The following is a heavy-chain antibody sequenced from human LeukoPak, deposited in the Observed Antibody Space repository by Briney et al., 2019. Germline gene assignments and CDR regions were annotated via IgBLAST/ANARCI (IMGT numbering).Heavy chain of an antibody. Sequence: GSLRLSCAASGFTFSDHYMDWVRQAPGKGLEWIGEINHSGSTNYNPALKIRLTISVDTSKNQLSLKLSSVTAADTAVYYCARVMVAATIHYCDSWGQGTLVTVSS. V-gene: IGHV4-34*01. J-gene: IGHJ4*02. CDR3: ARVMVAATIHYCDS. D-gene: IGHD2-15*01. CDR1: GFTFSDHY. CDR2: INHSGST.